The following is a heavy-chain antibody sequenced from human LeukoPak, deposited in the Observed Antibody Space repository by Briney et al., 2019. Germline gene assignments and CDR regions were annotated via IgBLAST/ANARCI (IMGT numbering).Heavy chain of an antibody. CDR3: ARKGRYSYGPLDY. CDR1: GVTFSDYY. Sequence: PEGSLRLSCAASGVTFSDYYMSWIRQAPGKGLEWVSYISYGGSTIYYADSVKGRFTISRDNAKNSLYLQMNSLRDEDTAVYYCARKGRYSYGPLDYWGQGTLVTVSS. D-gene: IGHD5-18*01. J-gene: IGHJ4*02. V-gene: IGHV3-11*01. CDR2: ISYGGSTI.